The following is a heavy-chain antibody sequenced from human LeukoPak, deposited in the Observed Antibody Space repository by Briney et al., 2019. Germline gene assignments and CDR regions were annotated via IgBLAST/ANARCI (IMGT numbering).Heavy chain of an antibody. Sequence: SETLSLTCAVYGGSFSGYYWSWIRQPPGKGLEWIGEINHSGSTNYNPSLKSRVTISVDTSKNQFSLKLGSVTAADAAVYYCATLNTDGWYFDNWGQGTLVTVSS. CDR1: GGSFSGYY. D-gene: IGHD5-24*01. CDR3: ATLNTDGWYFDN. CDR2: INHSGST. J-gene: IGHJ4*02. V-gene: IGHV4-34*01.